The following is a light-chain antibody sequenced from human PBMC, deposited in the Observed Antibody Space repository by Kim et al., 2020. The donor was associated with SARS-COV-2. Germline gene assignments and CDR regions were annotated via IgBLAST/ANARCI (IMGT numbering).Light chain of an antibody. CDR1: SLRSYY. V-gene: IGLV3-19*01. CDR2: GKN. Sequence: SSELTQDPAVSVALGQTVRITCQGDSLRSYYASWYQQKPRQAPVLVIYGKNNRPSGIPDRFSGSSSGNTASLTITGAQAEDEADYYCNSRDSSGNHLYVF. CDR3: NSRDSSGNHLYV. J-gene: IGLJ1*01.